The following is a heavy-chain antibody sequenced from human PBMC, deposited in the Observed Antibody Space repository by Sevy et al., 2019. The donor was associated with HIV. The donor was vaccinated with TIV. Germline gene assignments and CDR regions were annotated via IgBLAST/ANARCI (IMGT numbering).Heavy chain of an antibody. D-gene: IGHD5-12*01. V-gene: IGHV3-15*01. CDR3: TTVEYLEWLRSFQYFDY. CDR2: INSKTDGGTT. CDR1: GFTFSNAW. Sequence: GGSLRLSCAASGFTFSNAWMSWVRQAPGKGLEWVGRINSKTDGGTTDYAATVKGRFAISRDDSKNTQYLQKNSLKTEETAVYYCTTVEYLEWLRSFQYFDYWGQGTLVTVSS. J-gene: IGHJ4*02.